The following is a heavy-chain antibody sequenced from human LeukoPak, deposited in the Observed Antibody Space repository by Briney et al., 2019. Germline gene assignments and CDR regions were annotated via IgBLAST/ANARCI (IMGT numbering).Heavy chain of an antibody. V-gene: IGHV3-53*01. CDR1: GFTVSSNY. D-gene: IGHD2-2*01. CDR3: ARGSAAPPAGWFDP. Sequence: GGSLRLSCAASGFTVSSNYMSWVRQAPGKGLEWVSVIYSGGSTYYADSVKGRFTISRDNSKNTLYLEMNSLRAEDTAVYYCARGSAAPPAGWFDPWGQGTLVTVSS. J-gene: IGHJ5*02. CDR2: IYSGGST.